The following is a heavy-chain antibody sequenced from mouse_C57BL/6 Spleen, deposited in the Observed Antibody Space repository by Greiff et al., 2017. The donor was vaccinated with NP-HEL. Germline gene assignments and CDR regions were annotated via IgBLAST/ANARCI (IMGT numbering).Heavy chain of an antibody. D-gene: IGHD2-10*02. CDR1: GFTFTDYY. Sequence: EVMLVESGGGLVQPGGSLSLSCAASGFTFTDYYMSWVRQPPGKALEWLGFIRNKANGYTTEYSASVKGRFTISRDNSQSILYLQMNALRAEDSATYYCARWSSKRDYWGQGTTLTVSS. CDR3: ARWSSKRDY. J-gene: IGHJ2*01. V-gene: IGHV7-3*01. CDR2: IRNKANGYTT.